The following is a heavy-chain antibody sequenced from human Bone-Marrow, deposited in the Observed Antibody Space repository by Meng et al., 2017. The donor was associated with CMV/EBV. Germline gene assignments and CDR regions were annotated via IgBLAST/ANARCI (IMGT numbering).Heavy chain of an antibody. CDR2: IYYSGST. Sequence: SEPLSLTCIVSGGSINTYYWSWIRQPPGKGLEWIGSIYYSGSTYYNPSLKSRVTISVDTSKNQFSLKLSSVTAADTAVYYCARQPATIFGVVINYYYYGMDVWGQGTTVTVSS. V-gene: IGHV4-59*05. D-gene: IGHD3-3*01. CDR3: ARQPATIFGVVINYYYYGMDV. CDR1: GGSINTYY. J-gene: IGHJ6*02.